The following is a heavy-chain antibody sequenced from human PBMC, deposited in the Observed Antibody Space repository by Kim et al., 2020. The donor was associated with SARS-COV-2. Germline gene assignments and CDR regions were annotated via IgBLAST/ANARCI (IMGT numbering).Heavy chain of an antibody. V-gene: IGHV3-21*01. Sequence: ADSVKGRFTISRDNAKNSLYLQMNSLRAEDTAVYYCARDSLTMVRGVIIIWGQGTLVTVSS. J-gene: IGHJ4*02. CDR3: ARDSLTMVRGVIII. D-gene: IGHD3-10*01.